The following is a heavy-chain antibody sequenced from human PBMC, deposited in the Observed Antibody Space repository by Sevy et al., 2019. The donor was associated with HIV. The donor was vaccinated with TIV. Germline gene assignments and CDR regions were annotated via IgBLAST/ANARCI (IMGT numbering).Heavy chain of an antibody. CDR1: GGSISSYY. J-gene: IGHJ5*02. Sequence: SETLSLTCTVSGGSISSYYWSWIRQPPGKGLEWIGYIYYSGSTNYNPSLKGRVTISVDTSKNQFSLKLSSVTAADTAVYYCAGGVPDYDFWSGYYSGIGWFDPWGQGTLVTVSS. CDR2: IYYSGST. D-gene: IGHD3-3*01. V-gene: IGHV4-59*01. CDR3: AGGVPDYDFWSGYYSGIGWFDP.